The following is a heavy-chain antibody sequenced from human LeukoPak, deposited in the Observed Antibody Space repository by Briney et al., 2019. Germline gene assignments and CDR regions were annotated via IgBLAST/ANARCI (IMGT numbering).Heavy chain of an antibody. CDR3: AKDLYYEMGAFDI. Sequence: PGRSLRLSCAASGFTFSSYGMHWVRQAPGKGLEWVAVISYDGSNKYYADSVKGRFTISRDNSKNTLYLQMNSLRAEDTAVYYCAKDLYYEMGAFDIWGQGTMVTVSS. D-gene: IGHD3-22*01. CDR2: ISYDGSNK. V-gene: IGHV3-30*18. J-gene: IGHJ3*02. CDR1: GFTFSSYG.